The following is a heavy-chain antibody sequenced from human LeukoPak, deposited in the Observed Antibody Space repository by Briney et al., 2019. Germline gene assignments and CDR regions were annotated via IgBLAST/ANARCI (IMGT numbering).Heavy chain of an antibody. J-gene: IGHJ6*03. CDR3: ARGQYCSGTNCYIPYHFYFYMDV. D-gene: IGHD2-2*02. Sequence: GSLRLSCAASGFTFNSYGLNWVRQAPGKGLQWISYISSTSSTIKYADSVKGRFTISRDQAKNSLYLQMNSLRAEDTAVYYCARGQYCSGTNCYIPYHFYFYMDVWGKGTTVTVSS. CDR2: ISSTSSTI. V-gene: IGHV3-48*01. CDR1: GFTFNSYG.